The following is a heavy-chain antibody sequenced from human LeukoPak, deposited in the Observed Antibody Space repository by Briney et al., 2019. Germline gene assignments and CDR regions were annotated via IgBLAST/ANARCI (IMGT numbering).Heavy chain of an antibody. Sequence: GGSLRLSCVASGFTFTSSAMTWVRQAPGKGLEWVSVVGSTGGTTYYADSVKGRFTISRDNAKNAMILQMNNLRVEDTAVYYCAAVPGIIIAGYFASWGRGTLVAVSA. CDR1: GFTFTSSA. J-gene: IGHJ4*02. CDR3: AAVPGIIIAGYFAS. D-gene: IGHD3-10*02. CDR2: VGSTGGTT. V-gene: IGHV3-23*01.